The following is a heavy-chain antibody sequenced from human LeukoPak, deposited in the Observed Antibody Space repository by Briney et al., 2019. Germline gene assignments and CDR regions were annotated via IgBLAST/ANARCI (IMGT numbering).Heavy chain of an antibody. CDR3: AKDGPISFSYYYDSSGYDDAFDI. J-gene: IGHJ3*02. CDR1: GFTFSSYG. CDR2: ISGSGGST. Sequence: TGGSLRLSCAASGFTFSSYGMSWVRQAPGKGLEWVSAISGSGGSTYYADSVKGRFTISRDNSKNTLYLQMNSLRAEDTAVYYCAKDGPISFSYYYDSSGYDDAFDIWGQGTMVTVSS. D-gene: IGHD3-22*01. V-gene: IGHV3-23*01.